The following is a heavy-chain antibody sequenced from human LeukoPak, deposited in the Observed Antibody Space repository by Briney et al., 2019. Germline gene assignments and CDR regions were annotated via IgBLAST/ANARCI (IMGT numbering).Heavy chain of an antibody. CDR2: ISGDGGST. J-gene: IGHJ4*02. D-gene: IGHD3-16*01. CDR3: AKDINYVWGSYADY. V-gene: IGHV3-43*02. Sequence: GGSLRLPCAASGFTFDDYAMHWARQTPGKGLEWVSLISGDGGSTYYADSVKGRFTISRDNSKNSLYLQMNSLRTEDTALYYCAKDINYVWGSYADYWGQGTLVTVSS. CDR1: GFTFDDYA.